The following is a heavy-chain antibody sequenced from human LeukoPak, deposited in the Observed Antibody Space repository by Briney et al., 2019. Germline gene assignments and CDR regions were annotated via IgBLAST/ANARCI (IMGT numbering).Heavy chain of an antibody. CDR2: ISWNSGSI. CDR3: AKDGAYSSSWYRPHTYFDY. D-gene: IGHD6-13*01. CDR1: GFTFDDYA. J-gene: IGHJ4*02. V-gene: IGHV3-9*01. Sequence: QSGGSLRLSCAASGFTFDDYAMHWVRQAPGKGLEWVSGISWNSGSIGYADSEKGRFTISRDNAKNSLYLQMNSLRAEDTALYYCAKDGAYSSSWYRPHTYFDYWGQGTLVTVSS.